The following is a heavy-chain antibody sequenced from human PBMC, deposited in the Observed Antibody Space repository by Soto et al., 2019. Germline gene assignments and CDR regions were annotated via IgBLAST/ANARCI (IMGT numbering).Heavy chain of an antibody. V-gene: IGHV1-69*02. CDR1: GGTFSSYT. D-gene: IGHD2-21*02. Sequence: QVQLVQSGAEVKKPGSSVKVSCKASGGTFSSYTISWVRQAPGQGLEWMGRIIPILGIANYAQKFQGRVTITADKSTSTAYMELSSLRSEDTAVYYCARGVVLTALLDYWGQGTLVTVSS. J-gene: IGHJ4*02. CDR3: ARGVVLTALLDY. CDR2: IIPILGIA.